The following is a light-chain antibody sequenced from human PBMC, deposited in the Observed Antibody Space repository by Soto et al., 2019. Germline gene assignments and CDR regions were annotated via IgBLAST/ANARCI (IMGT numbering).Light chain of an antibody. Sequence: EIVMTQSPATLSVSPGERATLSCRASQSVSSNLAWYQQKPGQAPRLLIYGASTRATGIPARFSGSGSGTAFTLPISSPQFEDFRVYYYQQYNNWPPLTFGGGTKVEIK. CDR1: QSVSSN. V-gene: IGKV3-15*01. CDR2: GAS. CDR3: QQYNNWPPLT. J-gene: IGKJ4*01.